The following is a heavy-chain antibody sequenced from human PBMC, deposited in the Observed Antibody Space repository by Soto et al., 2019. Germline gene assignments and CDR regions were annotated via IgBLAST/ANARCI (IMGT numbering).Heavy chain of an antibody. V-gene: IGHV3-48*01. Sequence: EVQLVESGGGLVQPGGSLRLSCAASGFTFSVYSMNWVRQAPGKGLEWVSYINSTSNTIYYADSVKGRFTTSRDNAKNSLYLQMNSLRTEDTAVYYCARGSNSGYFTNDLLDWWGQGTLVTVSS. CDR2: INSTSNTI. D-gene: IGHD5-12*01. CDR3: ARGSNSGYFTNDLLDW. CDR1: GFTFSVYS. J-gene: IGHJ4*02.